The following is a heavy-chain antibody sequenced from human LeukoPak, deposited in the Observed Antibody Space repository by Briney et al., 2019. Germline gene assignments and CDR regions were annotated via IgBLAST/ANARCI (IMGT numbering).Heavy chain of an antibody. Sequence: WASVKVSCKAAGYTFTNYYIHWVRQAPGQGLEWMGITNPSGGSTTYAQKFQGRVTMTRVTSTSTVYMELSSLRSEDTAVYHCARDRNPFMIVGEGFFDYWGQGTLVTVSS. J-gene: IGHJ4*02. CDR3: ARDRNPFMIVGEGFFDY. V-gene: IGHV1-46*01. D-gene: IGHD3-22*01. CDR2: TNPSGGST. CDR1: GYTFTNYY.